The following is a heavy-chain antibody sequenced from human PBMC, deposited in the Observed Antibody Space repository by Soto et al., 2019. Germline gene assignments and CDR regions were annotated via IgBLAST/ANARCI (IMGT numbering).Heavy chain of an antibody. CDR3: EAGDSSDTGDH. Sequence: QVQLVQSGAEVKKPGSSVKVSCTASGDTLSHYGVSWVRQVPGKGLEWMGGTTAILGTRDYAQKFQGRMTITADESTTTYSMELNSLTSVDTAVYYCEAGDSSDTGDHWGQGTLVTVSS. V-gene: IGHV1-69*01. D-gene: IGHD5-18*01. J-gene: IGHJ1*01. CDR1: GDTLSHYG. CDR2: TTAILGTR.